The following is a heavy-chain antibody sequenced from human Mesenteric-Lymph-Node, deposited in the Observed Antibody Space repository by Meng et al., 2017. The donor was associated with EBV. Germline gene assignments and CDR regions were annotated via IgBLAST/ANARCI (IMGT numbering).Heavy chain of an antibody. J-gene: IGHJ4*02. Sequence: GLGPGSVDPSQTLLLPFPVPGGSVNSGGYSCSWIRESPEKGLEWIGYVHHSGLTYYNPSLETRVIISLERSKNQFSLKLTSVTAADTAVYYCAGGDYVNQFNYWGQGTLVTVSS. CDR1: GGSVNSGGYS. V-gene: IGHV4-30-2*06. CDR2: VHHSGLT. CDR3: AGGDYVNQFNY. D-gene: IGHD4-17*01.